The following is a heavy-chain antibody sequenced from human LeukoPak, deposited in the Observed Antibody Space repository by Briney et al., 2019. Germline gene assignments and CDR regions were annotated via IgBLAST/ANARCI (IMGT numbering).Heavy chain of an antibody. D-gene: IGHD2-2*02. CDR3: AREGDCSSTSCYSGVLDY. CDR2: INWNGGST. CDR1: GFTFDDYG. Sequence: GGSLRLSCAASGFTFDDYGMSWLRQAPGKGLEWVSGINWNGGSTGYADSVKGRFTISRDNSKNTLYLQMNSLRAEDTAVYYCAREGDCSSTSCYSGVLDYWGQGTLVTVSS. J-gene: IGHJ4*02. V-gene: IGHV3-20*04.